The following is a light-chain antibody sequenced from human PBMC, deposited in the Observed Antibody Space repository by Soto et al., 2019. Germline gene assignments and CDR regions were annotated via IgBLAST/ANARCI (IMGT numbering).Light chain of an antibody. V-gene: IGKV1-5*01. CDR3: QQYNSYSRT. J-gene: IGKJ1*01. CDR2: DAS. CDR1: QSISSG. Sequence: DIQMTQSPSTLSASLGDRATLTCRASQSISSGLSCYQHKPGKAPKLLLWDASSLESGVPSMFSGSGSGTEFTLTISSLQPDDFATYYCQQYNSYSRTFGQGTKVDI.